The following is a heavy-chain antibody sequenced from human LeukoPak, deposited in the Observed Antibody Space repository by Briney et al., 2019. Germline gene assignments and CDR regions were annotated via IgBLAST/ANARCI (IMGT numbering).Heavy chain of an antibody. D-gene: IGHD1-20*01. CDR2: IIPIFGTA. Sequence: SVTVSCKASGGTFSSYAISWVRQAPGQGLEWMGGIIPIFGTANYAQKFQGRVTITADESTSTAYMELSSLRSEDTAVYYCARANSYNWIKDYYYYGMDVWGQGTTVTVSS. J-gene: IGHJ6*02. V-gene: IGHV1-69*01. CDR3: ARANSYNWIKDYYYYGMDV. CDR1: GGTFSSYA.